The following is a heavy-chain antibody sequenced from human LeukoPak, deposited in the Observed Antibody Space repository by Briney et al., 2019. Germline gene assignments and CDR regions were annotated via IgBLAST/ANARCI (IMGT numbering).Heavy chain of an antibody. D-gene: IGHD3-3*01. CDR2: IYYSGST. J-gene: IGHJ4*02. CDR3: ARSYYDFWSGYIPLGY. CDR1: GGSISSSSHY. Sequence: SETLSLTCTVSGGSISSSSHYWGWIRQPPGKGLEWIGSIYYSGSTYYNPSLKSRVTISVDTSKNQFSLKLSSVTAADTAVYYCARSYYDFWSGYIPLGYWGQGTLVTVSS. V-gene: IGHV4-39*01.